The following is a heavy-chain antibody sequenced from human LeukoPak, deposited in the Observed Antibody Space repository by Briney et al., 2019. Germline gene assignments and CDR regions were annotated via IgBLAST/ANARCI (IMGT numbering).Heavy chain of an antibody. Sequence: ASVKVSCKASGYTFTSYSINWVRQAPGQGLEWMGWISCYNGDTHYAQKLQGRVTLTTDTPTTTVYMELRSLRSDDTAVYYCARDPSNTSGWKTWFDTWGQGTPVTVSS. CDR1: GYTFTSYS. CDR2: ISCYNGDT. CDR3: ARDPSNTSGWKTWFDT. D-gene: IGHD6-19*01. J-gene: IGHJ5*02. V-gene: IGHV1-18*01.